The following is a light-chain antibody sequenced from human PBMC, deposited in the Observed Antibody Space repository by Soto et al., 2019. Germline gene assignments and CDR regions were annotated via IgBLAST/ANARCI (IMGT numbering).Light chain of an antibody. V-gene: IGKV3-15*01. J-gene: IGKJ1*01. Sequence: EIVMTQSPATLSVSPGERATLSCRASEGVSSNLAWYKQKPGQAPRLLIYGASTRATGIPARFSGSGSGTEFTLTISSLQSEDFAVYYCQQYNNWPRTFGQGTKVE. CDR1: EGVSSN. CDR3: QQYNNWPRT. CDR2: GAS.